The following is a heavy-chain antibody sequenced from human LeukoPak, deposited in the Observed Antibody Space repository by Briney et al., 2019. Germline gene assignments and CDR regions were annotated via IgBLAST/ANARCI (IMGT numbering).Heavy chain of an antibody. V-gene: IGHV3-7*01. Sequence: GGSLRLSCAASGFTFSSYWMSWVRQAPGKGLEWVANIKQDGSEKYYVDSVKGRFTISRDNAKNSLYLQMNSLRAEDTAVYYCAREIAVAGKTNYYYYGMDVWGQGTTVTVSS. D-gene: IGHD6-19*01. CDR1: GFTFSSYW. CDR2: IKQDGSEK. J-gene: IGHJ6*02. CDR3: AREIAVAGKTNYYYYGMDV.